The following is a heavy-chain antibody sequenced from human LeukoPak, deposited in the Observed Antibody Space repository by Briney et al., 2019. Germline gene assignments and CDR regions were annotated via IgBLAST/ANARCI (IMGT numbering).Heavy chain of an antibody. J-gene: IGHJ4*02. Sequence: SETLSLTCAVSGGSISSSNWRSWVRQPPGKGLEWIGEIYHTGSTNYNPSPKSRVTISVDQSKNQFSLKLSSVTAADTAVYYCARGMGDSSSWYPFDYWGQGTLVTVSS. CDR1: GGSISSSNW. CDR2: IYHTGST. D-gene: IGHD6-13*01. CDR3: ARGMGDSSSWYPFDY. V-gene: IGHV4-4*02.